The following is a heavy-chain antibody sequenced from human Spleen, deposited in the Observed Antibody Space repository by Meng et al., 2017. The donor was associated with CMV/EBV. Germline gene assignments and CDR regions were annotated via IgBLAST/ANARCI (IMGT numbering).Heavy chain of an antibody. Sequence: ASVKVSCKASGYTFTGYDINWVRQATGQGLEWMGWMNPNSGNTGYAQKFQGRVTITRNTSISTAYMELSSLRSEDTAVYYCARGLYYGSGSYYNRDYYGMDVWGQGTTVTVSS. CDR3: ARGLYYGSGSYYNRDYYGMDV. V-gene: IGHV1-8*03. CDR1: GYTFTGYD. J-gene: IGHJ6*02. D-gene: IGHD3-10*01. CDR2: MNPNSGNT.